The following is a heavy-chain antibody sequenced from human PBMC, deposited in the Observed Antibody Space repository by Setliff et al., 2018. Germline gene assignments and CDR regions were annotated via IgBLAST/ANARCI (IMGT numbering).Heavy chain of an antibody. J-gene: IGHJ4*02. D-gene: IGHD3-3*01. CDR2: IDTNTGNP. V-gene: IGHV7-4-1*02. Sequence: GASVKVSCKASGYTFTSYATNWVRQAPGQGLEWMGWIDTNTGNPTYAQGFTGRFVFSLDTSVSTAYLQISSLKAEDTAVYYCAISRYDFWSGYYFDYWAREPWSPS. CDR3: AISRYDFWSGYYFDY. CDR1: GYTFTSYA.